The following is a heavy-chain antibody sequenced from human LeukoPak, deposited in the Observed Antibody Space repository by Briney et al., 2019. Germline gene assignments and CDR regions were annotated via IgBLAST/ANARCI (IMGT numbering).Heavy chain of an antibody. V-gene: IGHV3-9*01. Sequence: PGGSLRLSCAASRFMFEDYAMHWVRQLPGKGLEWVSGISWNSDFIGYADSVKGRFTISRDNTKNFLYLHMNSLRPEDTALYYCAKAKIAVAGTRGYYFDYWGQGTLVTVSS. CDR2: ISWNSDFI. CDR1: RFMFEDYA. D-gene: IGHD6-19*01. CDR3: AKAKIAVAGTRGYYFDY. J-gene: IGHJ4*02.